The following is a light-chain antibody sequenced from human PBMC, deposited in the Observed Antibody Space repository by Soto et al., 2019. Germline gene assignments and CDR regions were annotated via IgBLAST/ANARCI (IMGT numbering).Light chain of an antibody. CDR2: DVT. V-gene: IGLV2-14*03. J-gene: IGLJ1*01. Sequence: QSVLTQPASVSGSPGQSITISCTGTSSDVGGFNYVSWYQQHPGKAPKLMIYDVTNRPSGVSYRFSGSKSGNTASLTISGLQAEDEADYYCHSYTSSSTYVFVTGTKLTVL. CDR3: HSYTSSSTYV. CDR1: SSDVGGFNY.